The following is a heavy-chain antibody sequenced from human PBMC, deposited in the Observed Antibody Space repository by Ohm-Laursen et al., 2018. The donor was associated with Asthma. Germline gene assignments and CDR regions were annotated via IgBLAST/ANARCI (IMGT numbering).Heavy chain of an antibody. CDR2: ISTASSFI. V-gene: IGHV3-21*04. D-gene: IGHD2-8*01. CDR3: ARRNSPNGFNDAFDI. J-gene: IGHJ3*02. Sequence: SLRLSCAASGYTFSRYSIHWVRQIPGKGLEWVASISTASSFIYYADSVRGRFTTSRDNARNSVYLQMNSLRAEDTAVYYCARRNSPNGFNDAFDIWGQGTMVTVSS. CDR1: GYTFSRYS.